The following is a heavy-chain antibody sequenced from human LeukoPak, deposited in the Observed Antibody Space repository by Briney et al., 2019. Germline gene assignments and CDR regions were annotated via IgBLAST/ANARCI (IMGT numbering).Heavy chain of an antibody. D-gene: IGHD5-24*01. CDR1: GFTFSSYA. CDR2: ISGSGGST. CDR3: AKVLISVLEMATIGGYYFDY. Sequence: GGSLRLSCAASGFTFSSYAMSWVRQAPGKGLEWVSAISGSGGSTYYADSVKGRFTISRDNSKNTLYLQMNSLRAEDTAVYYCAKVLISVLEMATIGGYYFDYWGQGTLVTVSS. V-gene: IGHV3-23*01. J-gene: IGHJ4*02.